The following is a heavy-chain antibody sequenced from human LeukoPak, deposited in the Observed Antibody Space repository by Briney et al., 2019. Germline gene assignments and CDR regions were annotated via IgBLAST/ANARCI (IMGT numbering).Heavy chain of an antibody. V-gene: IGHV4-39*01. CDR3: ASLRYYDSSGYFGDFDY. D-gene: IGHD3-22*01. CDR1: GGSISSSSYY. Sequence: SETLSLTCTVSGGSISSSSYYWGWIRQPPGKGLEWIGRIYYSGSTYYNPSLKSRVTISVDTSKNQFSLKLSSVTAADTAVYYCASLRYYDSSGYFGDFDYWGQGTLVTVSS. CDR2: IYYSGST. J-gene: IGHJ4*02.